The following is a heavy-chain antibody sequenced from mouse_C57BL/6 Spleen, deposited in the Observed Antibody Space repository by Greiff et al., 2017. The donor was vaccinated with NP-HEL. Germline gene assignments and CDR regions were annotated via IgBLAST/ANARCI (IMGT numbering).Heavy chain of an antibody. Sequence: VQLQQSGAELVRPGASVTLSCKASGYTFTDYEMHWVKQTPVHGLEWIGAIDPETGGTAYNQKFKGQAILTADKSSSTAYLELRSLTSEDSAVYYCTRSVYDYDGGYYFDYWGQGTTLTVSS. CDR1: GYTFTDYE. CDR2: IDPETGGT. D-gene: IGHD2-4*01. CDR3: TRSVYDYDGGYYFDY. V-gene: IGHV1-15*01. J-gene: IGHJ2*01.